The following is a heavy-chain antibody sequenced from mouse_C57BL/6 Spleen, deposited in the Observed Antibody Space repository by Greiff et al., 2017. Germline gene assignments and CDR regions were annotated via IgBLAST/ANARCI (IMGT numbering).Heavy chain of an antibody. CDR1: GYTFTSYW. Sequence: QVQLQQPGAELVKPGASVKLSCKASGYTFTSYWMHWVKQRPGRGLEWIGRIDPNSGGTKYNEKFKSKATLTVDKPSSTAYMQLSSLTSEDSAVYYCARWMFPQLGRGYFDVWGTGTTVTVSS. CDR2: IDPNSGGT. D-gene: IGHD4-1*02. J-gene: IGHJ1*03. V-gene: IGHV1-72*01. CDR3: ARWMFPQLGRGYFDV.